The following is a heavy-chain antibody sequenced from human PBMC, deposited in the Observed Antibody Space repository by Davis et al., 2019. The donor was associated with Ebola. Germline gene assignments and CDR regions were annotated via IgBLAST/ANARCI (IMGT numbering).Heavy chain of an antibody. V-gene: IGHV1-58*02. CDR2: IVVGSGNT. CDR1: GYTFTSYG. J-gene: IGHJ4*01. Sequence: AASVKVSCKASGYTFTSYGISWVRQAPGQRLEWIGWIVVGSGNTNYAQKFQGRVTITRDMSTSTSYLDLRNLRSEDTAVYYCAASAGTVGKFDYWGQGTLVTVSS. D-gene: IGHD1-14*01. CDR3: AASAGTVGKFDY.